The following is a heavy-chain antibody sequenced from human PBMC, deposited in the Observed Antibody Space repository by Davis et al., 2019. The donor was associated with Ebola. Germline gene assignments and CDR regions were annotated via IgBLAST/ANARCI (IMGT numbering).Heavy chain of an antibody. J-gene: IGHJ2*01. V-gene: IGHV1-58*01. CDR2: IVVGSGNT. D-gene: IGHD3-22*01. Sequence: AASVKVSCKASGFTFTSSAVQWVRQARGQRLEWIGWIVVGSGNTNYAQKFQERVTMTRYTSTSTVYMELSSLRSEDTAVYYCAREDYYDSSGVMADWYFDLWGRGTLVTVSS. CDR1: GFTFTSSA. CDR3: AREDYYDSSGVMADWYFDL.